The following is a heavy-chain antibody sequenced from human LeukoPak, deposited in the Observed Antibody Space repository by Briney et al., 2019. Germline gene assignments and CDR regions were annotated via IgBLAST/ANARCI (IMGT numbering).Heavy chain of an antibody. CDR2: IHSDGRT. V-gene: IGHV4-39*07. CDR3: ARVLTAAGLDF. CDR1: GGSIRDSRT. D-gene: IGHD6-25*01. J-gene: IGHJ4*02. Sequence: SETLSLTCTFSGGSIRDSRTWGWVRPPPREGLEWIANIHSDGRTAPKASLKSRLTLSLDTSTNQFSLRLTSVTAADTAFYYCARVLTAAGLDFWGQGILVTISS.